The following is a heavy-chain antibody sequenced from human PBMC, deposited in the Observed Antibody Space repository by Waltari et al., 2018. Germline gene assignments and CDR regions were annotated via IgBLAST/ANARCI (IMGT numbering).Heavy chain of an antibody. D-gene: IGHD6-13*01. J-gene: IGHJ5*02. V-gene: IGHV1-69*01. CDR2: IIPIFGTA. CDR1: GGPFRSYA. CDR3: ARGGLSSSWTYNWFDP. Sequence: QVQLVQSGAEVKTPGSSVQVSCKASGGPFRSYAISWVRQAPGQGLEWMGGIIPIFGTANYAQKFQGRVTITADESTSTAYMELSSLRSEDTAVYYCARGGLSSSWTYNWFDPWGQGTLVTVSS.